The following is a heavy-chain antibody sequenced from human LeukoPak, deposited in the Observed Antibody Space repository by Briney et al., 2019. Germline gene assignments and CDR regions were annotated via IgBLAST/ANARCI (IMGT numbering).Heavy chain of an antibody. CDR3: ARHQHFRTGYYLFDY. CDR1: GYSFTSYW. Sequence: GESLKISCKGSGYSFTSYWIGWVRQMPGKGLEWMAIIYPGDSDTRYSPSFQGQVTISADKSISTAYLQWSSLKASDTAMYYCARHQHFRTGYYLFDYWGQGTLVTVSS. J-gene: IGHJ4*02. CDR2: IYPGDSDT. D-gene: IGHD3-9*01. V-gene: IGHV5-51*01.